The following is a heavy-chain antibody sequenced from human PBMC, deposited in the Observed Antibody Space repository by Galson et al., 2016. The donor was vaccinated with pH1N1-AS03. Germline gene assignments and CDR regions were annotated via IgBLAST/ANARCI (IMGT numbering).Heavy chain of an antibody. CDR1: GFTFSSFS. V-gene: IGHV3-23*01. CDR2: ISGRGGNT. Sequence: SLRLPCAASGFTFSSFSMSWVRRAPGKGVEWVSAISGRGGNTFYADSVTGRFTISRDNSKNTLYLQLTSLRAKDTAIYYWAKESDCGSPSCYPGGSFQHWGQGTLLTVSS. D-gene: IGHD2-2*01. J-gene: IGHJ1*01. CDR3: AKESDCGSPSCYPGGSFQH.